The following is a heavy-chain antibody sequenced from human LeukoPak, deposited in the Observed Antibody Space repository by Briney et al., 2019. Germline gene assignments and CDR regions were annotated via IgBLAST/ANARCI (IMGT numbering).Heavy chain of an antibody. Sequence: SETLSLTCTVSGGSISSGGYYWSWIRQHPGKGLEWIGYIYYSGSTYYNPSLKSRVTISVDTSKNQFSLKLSSVTAADTAVYYCARVSHYYDSSGYYAFDIWGQGTMVTVSS. J-gene: IGHJ3*02. CDR3: ARVSHYYDSSGYYAFDI. D-gene: IGHD3-22*01. CDR2: IYYSGST. V-gene: IGHV4-31*03. CDR1: GGSISSGGYY.